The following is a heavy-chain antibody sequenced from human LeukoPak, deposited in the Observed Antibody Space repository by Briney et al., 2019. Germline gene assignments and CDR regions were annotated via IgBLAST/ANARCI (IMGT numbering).Heavy chain of an antibody. CDR1: GGSISSYY. Sequence: SETLSLTCTVSGGSISSYYWSWIRQPPGKGLEWIGYIYYSGSTNYNPSLKSRVTISVDTSKNQFSLKLSSATAADTAVYYCARHESDPGYDMARGVIITNSCFDYWGQGTLVTVSS. D-gene: IGHD3-10*01. CDR3: ARHESDPGYDMARGVIITNSCFDY. J-gene: IGHJ4*02. CDR2: IYYSGST. V-gene: IGHV4-59*01.